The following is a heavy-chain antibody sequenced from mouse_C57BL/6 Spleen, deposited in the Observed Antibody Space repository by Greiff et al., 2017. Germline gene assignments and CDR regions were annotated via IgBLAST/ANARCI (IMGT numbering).Heavy chain of an antibody. CDR1: GYAFTNYL. CDR3: ARFDYGLTWYFDV. CDR2: IKPGSGGT. Sequence: QVQLQQSGAELVRPGTSVKVSCKASGYAFTNYLIEWVKQRPGQGLEWIGVIKPGSGGTNYNEKFKGKATLTADKSSSTAYMQLSSLTSEDSAVYFCARFDYGLTWYFDVWGTGTTVTVSS. J-gene: IGHJ1*03. D-gene: IGHD2-4*01. V-gene: IGHV1-54*01.